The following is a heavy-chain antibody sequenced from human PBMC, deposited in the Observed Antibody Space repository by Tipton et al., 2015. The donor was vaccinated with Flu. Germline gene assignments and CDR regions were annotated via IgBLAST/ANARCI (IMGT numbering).Heavy chain of an antibody. CDR2: IYYSGST. D-gene: IGHD2-21*01. V-gene: IGHV4-61*01. J-gene: IGHJ6*02. CDR3: ARDQVSPHLTYGMDV. CDR1: GGSVSSGSYY. Sequence: TLSLTCTVSGGSVSSGSYYWSWIRQPPGKGLEWIGYIYYSGSTNYNPSLKSRVTISVDTSKNQFSLKLSSVTAAATAVYYCARDQVSPHLTYGMDVWGQGTTVTVSS.